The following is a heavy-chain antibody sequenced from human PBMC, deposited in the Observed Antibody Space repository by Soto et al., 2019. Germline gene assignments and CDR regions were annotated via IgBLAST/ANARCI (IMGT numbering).Heavy chain of an antibody. J-gene: IGHJ4*02. V-gene: IGHV1-3*01. CDR3: ASSLLWFGESTYFDY. CDR1: GYTFTSYA. Sequence: QVQLVQSGAEVKKPGASVKVSCKASGYTFTSYAMHWVRQAPGQRLEWMGWINAGNGNTKYSQKFQGRVTITRDTSASTAYMELSSLGSEDTAVYYCASSLLWFGESTYFDYWGQGTLVTVSS. CDR2: INAGNGNT. D-gene: IGHD3-10*01.